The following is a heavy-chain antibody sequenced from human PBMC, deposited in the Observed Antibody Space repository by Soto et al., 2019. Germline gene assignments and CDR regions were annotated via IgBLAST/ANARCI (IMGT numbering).Heavy chain of an antibody. CDR2: ISAYNGNT. J-gene: IGHJ6*02. CDR1: GYTFTSYG. D-gene: IGHD6-13*01. Sequence: QVQLVQSGAEVKKPGASVKVSCKASGYTFTSYGISWVRQAPGQGLEWMGWISAYNGNTNYAQKLQGRVTMTTDTSTSTXXMXVXXLRSDDTAVYYCARDKEGEGSSSWYLNYYYYGMDVWGQGTTVTVSS. CDR3: ARDKEGEGSSSWYLNYYYYGMDV. V-gene: IGHV1-18*01.